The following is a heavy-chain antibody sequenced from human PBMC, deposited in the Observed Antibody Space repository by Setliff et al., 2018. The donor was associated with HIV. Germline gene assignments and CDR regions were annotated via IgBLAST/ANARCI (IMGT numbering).Heavy chain of an antibody. Sequence: KPSETLSLTCTVSGGSISSSSYYWGWIRQPPEKGLEWIGSIYYSGSTYYNPSLKSRVTISVDTSKNQFSLKLSSVTAADTAVYYCACGAAAGTDYYYYYYMDVWGKGTTVTVSS. D-gene: IGHD6-13*01. CDR3: ACGAAAGTDYYYYYYMDV. CDR2: IYYSGST. V-gene: IGHV4-39*01. CDR1: GGSISSSSYY. J-gene: IGHJ6*03.